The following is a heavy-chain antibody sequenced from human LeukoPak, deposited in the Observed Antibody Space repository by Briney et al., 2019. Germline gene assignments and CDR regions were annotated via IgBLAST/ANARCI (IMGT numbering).Heavy chain of an antibody. CDR3: ARTKEEAVAIDYYYYMDV. V-gene: IGHV4-34*01. CDR1: GGSFSSYY. Sequence: SETLSLTCAVSGGSFSSYYWSWIRQPPGKGLEWIGEINHSGSTNYNPSLKSRVTISVDTSKNQFSLKLSSVTAADTAVYYCARTKEEAVAIDYYYYMDVWGKGTTVTVSS. J-gene: IGHJ6*03. CDR2: INHSGST. D-gene: IGHD6-19*01.